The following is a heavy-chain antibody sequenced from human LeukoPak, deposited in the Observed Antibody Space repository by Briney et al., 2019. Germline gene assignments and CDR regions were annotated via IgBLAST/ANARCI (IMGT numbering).Heavy chain of an antibody. CDR3: ARDRDDILTGYPWFDP. D-gene: IGHD3-9*01. Sequence: GGSLRLSCAASGFNFSDYNMNWVRQAPGKGLEWVSVISSSSKYIYYADSVKGRFTTSRDNAKNSLYLQMNSLRDEDTAVYYCARDRDDILTGYPWFDPWGQGTLVTVSS. CDR1: GFNFSDYN. CDR2: ISSSSKYI. V-gene: IGHV3-21*06. J-gene: IGHJ5*02.